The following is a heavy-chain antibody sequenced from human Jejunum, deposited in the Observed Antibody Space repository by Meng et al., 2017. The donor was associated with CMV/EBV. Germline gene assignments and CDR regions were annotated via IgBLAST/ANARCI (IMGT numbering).Heavy chain of an antibody. J-gene: IGHJ6*02. Sequence: GGSLYGYYWGWSHQPPGKGLEWIGEVHLSGRTNYSPSLKSRVTISVDTSKSQFSLKLNSLTTTDTAVYYCARYTWEVHPYYGFDVWGQGTTVTVSS. CDR1: GGSLYGYY. D-gene: IGHD1-26*01. V-gene: IGHV4-34*01. CDR3: ARYTWEVHPYYGFDV. CDR2: VHLSGRT.